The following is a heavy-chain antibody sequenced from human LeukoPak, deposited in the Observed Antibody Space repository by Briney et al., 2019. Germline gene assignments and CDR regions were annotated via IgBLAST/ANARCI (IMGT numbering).Heavy chain of an antibody. Sequence: GASVKLSCKASGYTFTGYYMHWVRQAPGQGLEWMGRINPNSGGTNYAQKFQGRVAMTRDTSISTAYMELSRLRSDDTAVYYCARIFTLGYCSSTSCWKNSDYWGQGTLVTVSS. CDR2: INPNSGGT. D-gene: IGHD2-2*01. CDR3: ARIFTLGYCSSTSCWKNSDY. J-gene: IGHJ4*02. V-gene: IGHV1-2*06. CDR1: GYTFTGYY.